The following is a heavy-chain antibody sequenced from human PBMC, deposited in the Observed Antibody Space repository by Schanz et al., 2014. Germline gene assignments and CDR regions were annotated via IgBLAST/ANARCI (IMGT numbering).Heavy chain of an antibody. Sequence: EVQLVESGGGLVKPGESLRLSCAASGFTFSDHYMDWVRQAPGKGLEWVSGINWNGGSTGYADSVKGRFTISRDNAKNSLYLQMNSLRAEDTAVYYCARPSDSSWYMDVWGKGTTVTVSS. J-gene: IGHJ6*03. D-gene: IGHD2-21*02. V-gene: IGHV3-20*04. CDR1: GFTFSDHY. CDR3: ARPSDSSWYMDV. CDR2: INWNGGST.